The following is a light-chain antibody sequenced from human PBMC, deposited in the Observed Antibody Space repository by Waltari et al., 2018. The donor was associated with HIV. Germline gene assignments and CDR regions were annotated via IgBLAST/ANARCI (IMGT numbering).Light chain of an antibody. CDR3: QQYDDTRPLT. Sequence: DIVLPQSPDPLAVSLGERATITSKARQSVFHMSDNRNSLAWYQQQSGQPPKLLLHWASSRASGVPDRFSGSGSGTDFTLTITSLQAEDVAVYYCQQYDDTRPLTFGGGTRVDIK. CDR2: WAS. J-gene: IGKJ4*01. CDR1: QSVFHMSDNRNS. V-gene: IGKV4-1*01.